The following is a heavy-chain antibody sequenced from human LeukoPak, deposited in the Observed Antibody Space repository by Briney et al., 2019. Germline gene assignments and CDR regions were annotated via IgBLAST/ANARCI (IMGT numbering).Heavy chain of an antibody. J-gene: IGHJ3*02. CDR1: GFTFSNAW. V-gene: IGHV3-15*01. CDR2: IKSNTDGGTT. CDR3: TTVRYYGSSARSRAFDI. Sequence: GGSLRLSCAASGFTFSNAWMSWVRQAPGKGLEWVGRIKSNTDGGTTDFAAPVKGRFTISRDDSKNTLYLQMNSLKTEDTAVYYCTTVRYYGSSARSRAFDIWGQGTMVTVSS. D-gene: IGHD3-22*01.